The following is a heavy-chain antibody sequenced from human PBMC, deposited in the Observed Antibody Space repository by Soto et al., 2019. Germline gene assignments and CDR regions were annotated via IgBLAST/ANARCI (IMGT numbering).Heavy chain of an antibody. Sequence: SETLSLTCTLSGGSVRAPDWWNWVRQSPDKGLEWIAEVHISGHSNYNPSLSSRVSVSIDSSKNQFYLNLNSVTAADTAIYYCATVRQGCSANNCYLDPCGQGTQVTVCS. CDR1: GGSVRAPDW. J-gene: IGHJ4*03. D-gene: IGHD1-1*01. CDR3: ATVRQGCSANNCYLDP. CDR2: VHISGHS. V-gene: IGHV4-4*02.